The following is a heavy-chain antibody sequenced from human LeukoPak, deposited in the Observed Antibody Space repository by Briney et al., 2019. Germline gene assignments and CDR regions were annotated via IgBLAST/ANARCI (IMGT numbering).Heavy chain of an antibody. J-gene: IGHJ4*02. Sequence: ASVKVSCKASGYTFTSYGISWVRQAPGQGLEWMGWISAYNGNTNYAQKLQGRVTMTTDISTSTAYMELRSLRSDDTAVYYCARGYDFWSGYNFFDYWGQGTLVTVSS. CDR1: GYTFTSYG. D-gene: IGHD3-3*01. CDR2: ISAYNGNT. V-gene: IGHV1-18*01. CDR3: ARGYDFWSGYNFFDY.